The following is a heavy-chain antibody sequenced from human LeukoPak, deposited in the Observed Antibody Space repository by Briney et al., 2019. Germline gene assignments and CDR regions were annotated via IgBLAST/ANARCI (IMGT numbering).Heavy chain of an antibody. J-gene: IGHJ5*02. V-gene: IGHV3-23*01. D-gene: IGHD4-23*01. CDR3: AKESTVAPGNVNWFDP. CDR2: ISGSGSST. CDR1: GFSFSIYA. Sequence: GGSLRLSCAASGFSFSIYAMSWVRQAPGKGLEWVSTISGSGSSTYYADSVKGRFTISRDNSKNKLYLQMNSLRGEDTAVYFCAKESTVAPGNVNWFDPWGQGNLVTVSS.